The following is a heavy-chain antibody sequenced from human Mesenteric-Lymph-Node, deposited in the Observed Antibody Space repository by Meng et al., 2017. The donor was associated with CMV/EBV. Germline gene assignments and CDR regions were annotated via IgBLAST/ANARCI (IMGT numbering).Heavy chain of an antibody. CDR1: GSITNTTW. CDR3: ATVACSTTSCYRGWFDY. D-gene: IGHD2-2*01. Sequence: GSITNTTWWGWIRQPPGKGLEWIGDISQSGNTTYNPSLESRVTISLDRSRIHFSLKMSSVTAADTAVYYCATVACSTTSCYRGWFDYWGQGTLVTVSS. V-gene: IGHV4-4*02. CDR2: ISQSGNT. J-gene: IGHJ4*02.